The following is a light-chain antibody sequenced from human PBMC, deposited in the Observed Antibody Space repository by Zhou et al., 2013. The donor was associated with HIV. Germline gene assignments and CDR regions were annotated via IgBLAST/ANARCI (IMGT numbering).Light chain of an antibody. Sequence: QSVLTQPPSVSGAPGQRVTISCTGSSSNIGAGYHVHWYQQLPGAAPKLLIYGNINRPSGVPDRFSGSKSVTSASLAITGLQAEDEADYYCQSYDRSLSGYVFGTGTKVTVL. V-gene: IGLV1-40*01. CDR1: SSNIGAGYH. CDR2: GNI. J-gene: IGLJ1*01. CDR3: QSYDRSLSGYV.